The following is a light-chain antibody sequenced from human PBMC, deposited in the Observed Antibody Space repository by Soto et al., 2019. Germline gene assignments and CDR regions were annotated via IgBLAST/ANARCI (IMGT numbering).Light chain of an antibody. J-gene: IGKJ1*01. V-gene: IGKV3-20*01. CDR1: QSVSSSY. CDR3: QQYGSSPRT. CDR2: GAS. Sequence: EIVLAQSPGTLCLSPGERTTLACRASQSVSSSYLAWYQQKPGQAPRLLIYGASSRATGIPDRFSGSGSGTDFTLTISRLESEDFAVYYCQQYGSSPRTFGQGTKVDI.